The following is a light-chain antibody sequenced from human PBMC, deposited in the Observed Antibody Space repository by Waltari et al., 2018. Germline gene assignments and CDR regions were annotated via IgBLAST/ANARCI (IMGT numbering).Light chain of an antibody. CDR2: AGS. CDR3: SSFTATVTPHWV. J-gene: IGLJ3*02. V-gene: IGLV2-14*01. Sequence: QSALPQPASVSGSPGQSIPISCSGTTADIGTFDSVSCFQHHPGEAPKLILYAGSNRPSGVSSRFSGSKSDNTASLTISGLQPEDEADYYCSSFTATVTPHWVFGGGTKLTVL. CDR1: TADIGTFDS.